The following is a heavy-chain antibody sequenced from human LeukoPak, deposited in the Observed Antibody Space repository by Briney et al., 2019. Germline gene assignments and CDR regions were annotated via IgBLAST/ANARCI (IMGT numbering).Heavy chain of an antibody. V-gene: IGHV3-48*01. CDR3: ARDNDFWSGYYFDY. CDR1: GFTFSSYS. CDR2: ISSSSSTI. D-gene: IGHD3-3*01. J-gene: IGHJ4*02. Sequence: GGSLRLSCAASGFTFSSYSMNWVRQAPGKGLEWVSYISSSSSTIYYADSVKGRFTISRDNAKNSLYLQMNSLRAEDTAVYYCARDNDFWSGYYFDYWGQGTLVTVSS.